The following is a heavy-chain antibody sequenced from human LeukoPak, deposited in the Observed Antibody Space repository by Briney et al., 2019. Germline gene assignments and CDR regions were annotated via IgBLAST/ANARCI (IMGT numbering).Heavy chain of an antibody. CDR3: AKSEADILTGYYGLSVGYFDD. V-gene: IGHV3-30*18. CDR1: GFPFSSYG. CDR2: ISYDGSNK. D-gene: IGHD3-9*01. Sequence: PGGSLRLSCAASGFPFSSYGMHWVRQAPGKGLEWVAVISYDGSNKYYAHCVKGRFTISRHNSKNTLYLQMNSLRAEDTAVYYCAKSEADILTGYYGLSVGYFDDWGQGTLVTVSS. J-gene: IGHJ4*02.